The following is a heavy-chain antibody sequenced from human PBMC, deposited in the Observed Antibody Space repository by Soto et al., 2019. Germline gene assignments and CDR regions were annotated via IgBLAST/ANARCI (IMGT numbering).Heavy chain of an antibody. CDR3: ERDMAAARSVTKDY. CDR1: GFTFSSYG. J-gene: IGHJ4*02. D-gene: IGHD2-15*01. V-gene: IGHV3-33*01. CDR2: IWYDGSNK. Sequence: GGSLRLSCAASGFTFSSYGMHWVRQAPGKGLEWVAVIWYDGSNKYYADSVKGRFTISRDNSKNTLYLQMNSLRAEDTAVYYCERDMAAARSVTKDYWGQGTLVTVSS.